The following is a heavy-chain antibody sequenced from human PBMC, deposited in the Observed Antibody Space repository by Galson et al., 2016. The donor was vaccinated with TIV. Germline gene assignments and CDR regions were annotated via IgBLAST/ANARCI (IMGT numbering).Heavy chain of an antibody. V-gene: IGHV3-11*01. D-gene: IGHD1-26*01. CDR3: ARYSGQYYAMDV. Sequence: SLRLSCAASGFTLSDYYMTWIRQAPGQGLEWLSYISYSGSPKYDADSMKGRLTISRDIAKNSIYLDMSGLRAEDTAVYYCARYSGQYYAMDVWAKGPRSPSP. CDR1: GFTLSDYY. CDR2: ISYSGSPK. J-gene: IGHJ6*02.